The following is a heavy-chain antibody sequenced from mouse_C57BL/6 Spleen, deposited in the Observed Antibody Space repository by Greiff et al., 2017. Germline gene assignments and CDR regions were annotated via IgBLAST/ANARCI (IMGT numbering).Heavy chain of an antibody. V-gene: IGHV5-6*01. D-gene: IGHD3-2*02. J-gene: IGHJ3*01. CDR1: GFTFSSYG. CDR3: ARHRRDTAQAWFAY. CDR2: ISSGGSYT. Sequence: EVMLVESGGDLVKPGGSLKLSCAASGFTFSSYGMSWVRQTPDKRLEWVATISSGGSYTYYPDSVKGRFTISRDNAKNTLYLQMSSLKSEDTAMYYCARHRRDTAQAWFAYWGQGTLVTVSA.